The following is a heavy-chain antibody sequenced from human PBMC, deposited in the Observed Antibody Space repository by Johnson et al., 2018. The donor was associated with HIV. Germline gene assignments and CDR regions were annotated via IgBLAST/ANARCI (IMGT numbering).Heavy chain of an antibody. V-gene: IGHV3-30*03. D-gene: IGHD1-1*01. J-gene: IGHJ3*02. Sequence: QVQLVESGGGVVQPGRSLRLSCTVSGIIFSHYGMHWVRQAPGKGLEWVALISFDGWTKYYADSVKSRFIISRDDSKDTLHLHMNSLRPEDTAVYFCAREGNWNPTYGFDIWGQGTMVTVSS. CDR3: AREGNWNPTYGFDI. CDR2: ISFDGWTK. CDR1: GIIFSHYG.